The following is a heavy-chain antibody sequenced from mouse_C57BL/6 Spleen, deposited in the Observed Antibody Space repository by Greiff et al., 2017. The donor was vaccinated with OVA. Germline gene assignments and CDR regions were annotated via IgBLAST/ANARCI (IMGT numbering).Heavy chain of an antibody. J-gene: IGHJ2*01. CDR3: ARSGLDSYYFDY. Sequence: VQLQQSGPELVKPGASVKMSCKASGYTFTDYNMHWVKQSHGKSLEWIGYINPNNGGTSYNQKFKGKATLTVNKSSSTAYMDLRSLTSDYSAFYYCARSGLDSYYFDYWRHGTTLTVSS. CDR1: GYTFTDYN. V-gene: IGHV1-22*01. D-gene: IGHD1-3*01. CDR2: INPNNGGT.